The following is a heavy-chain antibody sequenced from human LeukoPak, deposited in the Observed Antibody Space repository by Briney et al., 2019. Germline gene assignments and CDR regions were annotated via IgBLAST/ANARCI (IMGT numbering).Heavy chain of an antibody. CDR2: INPNSGGT. J-gene: IGHJ4*02. CDR3: ARGSITMVRGVIGGRGGVIFDY. D-gene: IGHD3-10*01. CDR1: GYTFTGYY. Sequence: ASVKVSCKASGYTFTGYYMHWVRQGPGQGLEWMGWINPNSGGTNYAQKFQGRVTMTRDTSISTAYMELSRLRSDDTAVYYCARGSITMVRGVIGGRGGVIFDYWGQGTLVTVSS. V-gene: IGHV1-2*02.